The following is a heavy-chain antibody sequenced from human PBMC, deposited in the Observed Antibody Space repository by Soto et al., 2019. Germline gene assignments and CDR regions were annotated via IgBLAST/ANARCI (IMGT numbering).Heavy chain of an antibody. CDR1: GFTFRSYS. CDR2: IFFDGNKK. D-gene: IGHD3-16*01. CDR3: AEDGSHTIGGGHLSA. J-gene: IGHJ4*02. V-gene: IGHV3-30*18. Sequence: QVQLVESGGGVVQPGKSLRLSCAGSGFTFRSYSLDEVRQPQRTGLDRVAVIFFDGNKKYYADCVKGRYTISRENSKNTPYLHRKSLREEETAMYYGAEDGSHTIGGGHLSAWCRGSLVTV.